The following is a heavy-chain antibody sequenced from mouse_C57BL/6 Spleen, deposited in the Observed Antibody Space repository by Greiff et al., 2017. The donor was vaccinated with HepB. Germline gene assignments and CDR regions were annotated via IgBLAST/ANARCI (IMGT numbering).Heavy chain of an antibody. J-gene: IGHJ4*01. V-gene: IGHV7-1*01. Sequence: EVQLVESGGGLVQSGRSLRLSCATSGFTFSDFYMEWVRQAPGKGLEWIAASRNKANDYTTEYSASVKGRFIVSRDTSQSILYLQMNALRAEDTAIYYCAREAWGYYAMDYWGQGTSVTVSS. CDR2: SRNKANDYTT. CDR3: AREAWGYYAMDY. CDR1: GFTFSDFY.